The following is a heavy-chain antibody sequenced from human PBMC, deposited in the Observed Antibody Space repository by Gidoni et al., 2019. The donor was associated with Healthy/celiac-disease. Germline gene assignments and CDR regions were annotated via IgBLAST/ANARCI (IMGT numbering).Heavy chain of an antibody. Sequence: ISTGAYAASVKGRFTISRDDSKNTAYLQMNSLKTEDTAVYYCTRSITMVRGVIIHFDYWGQGTLVTVSS. D-gene: IGHD3-10*01. CDR3: TRSITMVRGVIIHFDY. CDR2: ISTG. J-gene: IGHJ4*02. V-gene: IGHV3-73*01.